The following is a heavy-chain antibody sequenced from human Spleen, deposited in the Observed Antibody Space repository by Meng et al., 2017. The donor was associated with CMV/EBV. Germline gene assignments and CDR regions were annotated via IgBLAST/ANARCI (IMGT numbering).Heavy chain of an antibody. CDR3: ARDLWTMTVTGTDHWYDP. D-gene: IGHD1/OR15-1a*01. J-gene: IGHJ5*02. Sequence: SETLSLTCTVSGASVSSGSYYWTWIRQPPGKGLDWIGYIYYTGSTNYNPSLKSRVTISVDTSKNQFSLTLNSVTAADTAVYYCARDLWTMTVTGTDHWYDPWGQGTLVTVSS. CDR1: GASVSSGSYY. CDR2: IYYTGST. V-gene: IGHV4-61*01.